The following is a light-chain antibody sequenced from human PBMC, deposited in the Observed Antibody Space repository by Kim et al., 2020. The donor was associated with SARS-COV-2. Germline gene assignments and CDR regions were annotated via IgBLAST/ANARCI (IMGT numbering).Light chain of an antibody. Sequence: PGARATLSCGASRSVSNSYLALYQQKPGLAPRLLIYDASSRATGIPDRFSGRGSGTDFTLTISRLEPEDFAVYDCQQYGSSPRMYTFGQGTKLEI. V-gene: IGKV3D-20*01. CDR2: DAS. CDR3: QQYGSSPRMYT. CDR1: RSVSNSY. J-gene: IGKJ2*01.